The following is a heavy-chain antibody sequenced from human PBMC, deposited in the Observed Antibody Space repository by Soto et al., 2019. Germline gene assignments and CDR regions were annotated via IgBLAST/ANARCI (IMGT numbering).Heavy chain of an antibody. CDR1: GFTFSGFC. Sequence: EVRLLESGGGLVQPGGSLRLSCAASGFTFSGFCMAWVRQAPGKGLEWVATVTGSGGGTYYADSVKGRFSISRDNSKNAVYLQTYRLRPWDTAVDFRAKGRGGGILDWFDPWGQGIMVTVSS. CDR3: AKGRGGGILDWFDP. V-gene: IGHV3-23*01. J-gene: IGHJ5*02. CDR2: VTGSGGGT. D-gene: IGHD3-16*01.